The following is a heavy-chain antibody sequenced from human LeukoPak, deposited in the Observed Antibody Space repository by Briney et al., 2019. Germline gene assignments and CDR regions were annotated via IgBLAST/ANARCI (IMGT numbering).Heavy chain of an antibody. J-gene: IGHJ4*02. CDR1: GGSISSYY. V-gene: IGHV4-59*01. CDR2: IYYSGST. Sequence: PSETLSLTCTVSGGSISSYYWSWIRQPPGKGLEWIGYIYYSGSTNYNPSLKSRVTISVDTSKNQFSLKLSSVTAADTAVYYCARGSDILTGPFDYWGQGTLVTVSS. D-gene: IGHD3-9*01. CDR3: ARGSDILTGPFDY.